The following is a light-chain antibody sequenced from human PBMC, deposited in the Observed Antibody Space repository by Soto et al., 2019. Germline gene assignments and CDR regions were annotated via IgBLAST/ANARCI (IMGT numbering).Light chain of an antibody. V-gene: IGKV1-5*01. CDR2: DAT. J-gene: IGKJ1*01. CDR1: QSIDIW. Sequence: IQMPQSPSTLSASVGDRVPITCRASQSIDIWMAWYQQKPGKAPKVLIWDATTSHRGVPSRFSGSRSGTEFTLTISSLQPDDFATYYCQHYNSYSEAFGQGTKVDIK. CDR3: QHYNSYSEA.